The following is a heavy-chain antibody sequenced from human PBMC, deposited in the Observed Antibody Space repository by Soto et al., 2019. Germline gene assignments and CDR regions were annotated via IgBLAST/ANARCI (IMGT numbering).Heavy chain of an antibody. J-gene: IGHJ6*02. CDR1: GLIFSDYH. V-gene: IGHV3-72*01. CDR2: IRRKANSYTT. D-gene: IGHD6-19*01. Sequence: PGGSLRLSCAASGLIFSDYHMDWVRQAPGKGLEWVGRIRRKANSYTTEYAASVKGRFTISRDDSKNSLYLQMNSLKSEDTAVYYCAMLGGWSGGSSGMDVWSQGTTVTVSS. CDR3: AMLGGWSGGSSGMDV.